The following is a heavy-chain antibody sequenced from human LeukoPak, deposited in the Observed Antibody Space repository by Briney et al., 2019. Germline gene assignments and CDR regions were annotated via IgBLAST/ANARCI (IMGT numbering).Heavy chain of an antibody. CDR3: ARGGAVAGITRYNWFDP. J-gene: IGHJ5*02. CDR1: GGSFSGYY. CDR2: INHSGST. D-gene: IGHD6-13*01. V-gene: IGHV4-34*01. Sequence: SETLSLTCAVYGGSFSGYYWCWIRQPPGKGLEWIGEINHSGSTNYNPSLKSRVTISVDTSKNQFSLKLSSVTAADTAVYYCARGGAVAGITRYNWFDPWGQGTLVTVSS.